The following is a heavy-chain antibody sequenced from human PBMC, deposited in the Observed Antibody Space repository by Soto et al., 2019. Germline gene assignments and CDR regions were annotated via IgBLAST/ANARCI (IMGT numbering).Heavy chain of an antibody. J-gene: IGHJ4*02. D-gene: IGHD2-21*02. V-gene: IGHV1-69*06. Sequence: SVKVSCKASGGTFSSYAISWVRQAPGQGLEWMGGIIPIFGTANYAQKFQGRVTITADKSTSTAYMELSSLRSEDTAVYYCARLNWNCGRDCYIDSWGPGILVTVSS. CDR1: GGTFSSYA. CDR3: ARLNWNCGRDCYIDS. CDR2: IIPIFGTA.